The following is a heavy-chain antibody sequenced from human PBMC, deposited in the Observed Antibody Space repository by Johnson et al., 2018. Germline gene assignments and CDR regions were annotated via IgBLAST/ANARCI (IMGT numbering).Heavy chain of an antibody. D-gene: IGHD6-6*01. CDR2: IYYSGST. V-gene: IGHV4-59*01. J-gene: IGHJ6*02. Sequence: QVQLQESGPGLVKTSETLSLTCTVSGGSISSYYWSWIRQPPGKGLEWIGYIYYSGSTNYNPSLKSRVTISVDTSKNQFSLKLSSVTAAATAGYYCARVKLYGSSSRYYYYGMDVWGQGTTVTASS. CDR1: GGSISSYY. CDR3: ARVKLYGSSSRYYYYGMDV.